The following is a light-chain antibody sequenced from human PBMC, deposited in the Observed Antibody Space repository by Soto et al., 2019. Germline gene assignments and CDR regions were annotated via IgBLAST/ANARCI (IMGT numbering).Light chain of an antibody. CDR2: DAS. J-gene: IGKJ4*01. CDR1: QSVSSY. V-gene: IGKV3-11*01. Sequence: IGLTQSPGTLSLSPGERATLSCRASQSVSSYLAWYQQKPGQAPRLLIYDASSRATGIPARFSGSGSGTDFTLTISSLEPEDFAVYYCQQRSSSPLTFGGGTKVDIK. CDR3: QQRSSSPLT.